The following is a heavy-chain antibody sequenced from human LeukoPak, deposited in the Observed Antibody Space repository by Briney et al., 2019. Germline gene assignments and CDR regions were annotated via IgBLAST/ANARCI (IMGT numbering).Heavy chain of an antibody. J-gene: IGHJ3*02. D-gene: IGHD5-18*01. CDR2: IKRDGSDK. V-gene: IGHV3-7*01. CDR1: AFTFSDYS. CDR3: ARDPYDKIGYGAFDI. Sequence: GGSLRLSCAASAFTFSDYSMTWVRQAPGKGLEWVANIKRDGSDKYYVDSVKGRFTISRDNAHNSLYLQMNSLRAEDTAVYYCARDPYDKIGYGAFDIWGQGTRVTVSS.